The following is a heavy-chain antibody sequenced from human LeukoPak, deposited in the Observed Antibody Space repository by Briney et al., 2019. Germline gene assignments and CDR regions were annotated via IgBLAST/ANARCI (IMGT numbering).Heavy chain of an antibody. Sequence: PSETLSLTCAVYGGSFSGYYWSWIRQPPGKGLEWIEEINHSGSTNYNPSLKSRVTISVDTSKNQFSLKLSSVTAADTAVYYCARGRSSGSGSSGHDAFDIWGQGTMVTVSS. CDR2: INHSGST. V-gene: IGHV4-34*01. J-gene: IGHJ3*02. D-gene: IGHD3-10*01. CDR1: GGSFSGYY. CDR3: ARGRSSGSGSSGHDAFDI.